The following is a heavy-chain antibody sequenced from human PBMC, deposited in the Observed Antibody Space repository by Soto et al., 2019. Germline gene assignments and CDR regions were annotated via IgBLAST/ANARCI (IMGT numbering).Heavy chain of an antibody. V-gene: IGHV3-48*01. CDR2: IGHSHTAI. J-gene: IGHJ4*02. Sequence: LCLPCPAPGFTCCSYSMNWVTHDPGTRPEPISSIGHSHTAIGYAASVQARFTISRDNAKHSLYLPMNSLRVDDTAVEYCVRDHSWAFDYWAPRSTVTISS. D-gene: IGHD2-15*01. CDR3: VRDHSWAFDY. CDR1: GFTCCSYS.